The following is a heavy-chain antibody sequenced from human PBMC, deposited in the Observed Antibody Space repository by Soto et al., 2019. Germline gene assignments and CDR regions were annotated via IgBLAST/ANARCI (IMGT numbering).Heavy chain of an antibody. V-gene: IGHV3-9*01. Sequence: HPDVCLRLSWAASGFSFSNCAMCWVRQAPGKGMEWVSAISWNSGSVDYADSVKGRFTVSRDNAKNSLYLQLNSLRVEDTALDYFARSYPSYGL. J-gene: IGHJ6*01. CDR2: ISWNSGSV. CDR3: ARSYPSYGL. CDR1: GFSFSNCA.